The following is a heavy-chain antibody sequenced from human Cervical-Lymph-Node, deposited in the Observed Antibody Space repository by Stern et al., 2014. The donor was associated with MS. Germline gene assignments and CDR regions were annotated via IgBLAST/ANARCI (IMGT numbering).Heavy chain of an antibody. Sequence: VQLVESGGGVVQPGRSLRLSCAASGFKFSNYAMHWVRQAPGTGLEWVAVISYDGSKKYYADSVKGRFTISRDNSKNTVYLQMNSLRAEDTAVFYCARDVMDIVPYYYGMDVWGQGTTVTVSS. CDR1: GFKFSNYA. J-gene: IGHJ6*02. V-gene: IGHV3-30*04. CDR2: ISYDGSKK. D-gene: IGHD5-12*01. CDR3: ARDVMDIVPYYYGMDV.